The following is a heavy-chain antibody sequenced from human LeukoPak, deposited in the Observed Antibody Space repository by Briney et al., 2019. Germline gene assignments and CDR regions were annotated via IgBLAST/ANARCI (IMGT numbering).Heavy chain of an antibody. CDR1: GGTFCSYG. CDR2: IIPIFGRA. J-gene: IGHJ4*02. Sequence: GSSVKVSCKSSGGTFCSYGFSWGRQAPGPGLEWMGRIIPIFGRANYAQKFQGRVTITTDESTSTDYMELSSLRSEDTAVYYCARAPYSGGYYSLFDYWGQGTLVTVSS. D-gene: IGHD3-22*01. CDR3: ARAPYSGGYYSLFDY. V-gene: IGHV1-69*05.